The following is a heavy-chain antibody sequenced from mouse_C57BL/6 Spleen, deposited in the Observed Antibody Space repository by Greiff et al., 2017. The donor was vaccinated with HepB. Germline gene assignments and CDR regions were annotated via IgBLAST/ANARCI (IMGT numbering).Heavy chain of an antibody. Sequence: LVESGAELVKPGASVKLSCKASGYTFTSYWMHWVKQRPGRGLEWIGRIDPNSGGTKYNEKFKSKATLTVDKPSSSAYMQLSSLTSEDSAVYYCARCHYGRSYDAMDYWGQGTSVTVSS. CDR1: GYTFTSYW. CDR2: IDPNSGGT. CDR3: ARCHYGRSYDAMDY. J-gene: IGHJ4*01. V-gene: IGHV1-72*01. D-gene: IGHD1-1*01.